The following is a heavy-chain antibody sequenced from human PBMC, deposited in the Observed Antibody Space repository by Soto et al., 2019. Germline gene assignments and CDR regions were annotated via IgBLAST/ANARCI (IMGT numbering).Heavy chain of an antibody. CDR3: ARSIIKFYMDV. CDR1: GFTFRTYA. CDR2: IYSTGGGT. Sequence: EMQLVESGGGLVQPGGSLRLSCAASGFTFRTYAMHWVRQAPGRGLEYVSLIYSTGGGTDYADSVRGRFTITRDNSKDMLYLRMDSLRAEDTAVYFCARSIIKFYMDVWGKGTAVTVSS. V-gene: IGHV3-64*07. J-gene: IGHJ6*03.